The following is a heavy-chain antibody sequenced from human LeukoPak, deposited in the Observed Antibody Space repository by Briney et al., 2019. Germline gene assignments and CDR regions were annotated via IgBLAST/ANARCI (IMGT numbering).Heavy chain of an antibody. Sequence: GTSVKVSCKASGFIFSSSAVQWVRQARGQRLEWIGWIVVGSGNTNYAQNFQERVTITRDMSTSTAYMELSSLRTEDTDEYYGWCCSLEWSKKNNKEQVCKKTVSASRTLPPRHGPEGGVETRAGRWWCCWGGTVVGGSGPGGRGNLVTAS. CDR1: GFIFSSSA. CDR3: WCCSLEWSKKNNKEQVCKKTVSASRTLPPRHGPEGGVETRAGRWWCCWGGTVVGGSGP. CDR2: IVVGSGNT. V-gene: IGHV1-58*01. J-gene: IGHJ5*02. D-gene: IGHD3-3*01.